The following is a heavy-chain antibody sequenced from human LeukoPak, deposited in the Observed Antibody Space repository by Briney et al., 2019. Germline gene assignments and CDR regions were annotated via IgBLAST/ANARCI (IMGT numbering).Heavy chain of an antibody. CDR3: ARGGVYSSSWAYFQH. V-gene: IGHV3-33*01. J-gene: IGHJ1*01. CDR1: GFTLSSYG. Sequence: GGSLRLSCAASGFTLSSYGMHWVRQAPGKGLEWVAVIWYDGSNKYYADSVKGRFTISRDNSKNTLYLQMNSLRAEDTAVYYCARGGVYSSSWAYFQHWGQGTLVTVSS. D-gene: IGHD6-13*01. CDR2: IWYDGSNK.